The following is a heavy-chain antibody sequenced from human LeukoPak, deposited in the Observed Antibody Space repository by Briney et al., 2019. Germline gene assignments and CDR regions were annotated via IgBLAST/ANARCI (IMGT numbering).Heavy chain of an antibody. Sequence: GGSLRLSCAASGFTFSSYSMNWVRQAPGKGLEWVSSISSSSSYIYYADSVKGRFTISRDNAKNSLYLQMNSLRAEDTAVYYCAKDRAVAGTNDFDYWGQGTLVTVSS. CDR1: GFTFSSYS. J-gene: IGHJ4*02. CDR2: ISSSSSYI. V-gene: IGHV3-21*04. D-gene: IGHD6-19*01. CDR3: AKDRAVAGTNDFDY.